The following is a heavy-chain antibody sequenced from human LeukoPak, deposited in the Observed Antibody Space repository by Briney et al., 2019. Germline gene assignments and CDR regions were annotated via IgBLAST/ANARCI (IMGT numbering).Heavy chain of an antibody. Sequence: ASVKVSCTASGYTFTTYSLAWVRQAPGQSLVWMGWISANNGGTNYAQSFPDRVTLTRDTSTNTAYLELRSLRSDDTAIIYCATATQPRGYFLHWGQGTLVTVSS. CDR3: ATATQPRGYFLH. D-gene: IGHD2-2*01. V-gene: IGHV1-18*01. CDR2: ISANNGGT. CDR1: GYTFTTYS. J-gene: IGHJ1*01.